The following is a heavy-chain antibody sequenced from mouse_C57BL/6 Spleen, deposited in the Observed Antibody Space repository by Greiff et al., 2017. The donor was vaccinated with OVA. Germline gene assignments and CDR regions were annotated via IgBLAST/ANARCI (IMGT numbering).Heavy chain of an antibody. CDR3: AKGGPYYFDV. CDR1: GYTFTDYY. CDR2: INPNNGGT. V-gene: IGHV1-26*01. Sequence: EVQLQQSGPELVKPGASVKISCKASGYTFTDYYMNWVKQSHGKSLEWIGDINPNNGGTSYNQKFKGKATLTVDKSSSTAYMELRSLTSEDSAVYYCAKGGPYYFDVWGKGTTLTVSS. J-gene: IGHJ2*01.